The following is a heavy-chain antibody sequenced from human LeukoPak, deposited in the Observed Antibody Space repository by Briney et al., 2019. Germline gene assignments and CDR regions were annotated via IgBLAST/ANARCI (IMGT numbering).Heavy chain of an antibody. D-gene: IGHD2-2*01. CDR2: ISYDRSNI. J-gene: IGHJ4*02. Sequence: GRSLRLSCAASGFTFSSYAMHWVRQAPGQGLEWVAVISYDRSNIYYADSVKGRFTISRDNSKNTLYLQMNSLRDADTAVYYCARDRVRSVVVPAAPQDYWGQGTLVTVSS. V-gene: IGHV3-30*04. CDR3: ARDRVRSVVVPAAPQDY. CDR1: GFTFSSYA.